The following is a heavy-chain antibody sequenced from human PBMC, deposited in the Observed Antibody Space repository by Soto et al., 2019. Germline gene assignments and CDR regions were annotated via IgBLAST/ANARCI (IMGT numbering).Heavy chain of an antibody. D-gene: IGHD6-6*01. CDR1: GYTFRNYG. CDR3: ARDGRQFVPNSYNFDI. CDR2: ISAYNGDT. J-gene: IGHJ3*02. Sequence: ASVKVSCKASGYTFRNYGINWVRQAPGQGLEWMGWISAYNGDTNYAHNFQGRVTMATDTPTSTAYMELRSLKSDDTAVYYCARDGRQFVPNSYNFDIWGQGTTVTVSS. V-gene: IGHV1-18*01.